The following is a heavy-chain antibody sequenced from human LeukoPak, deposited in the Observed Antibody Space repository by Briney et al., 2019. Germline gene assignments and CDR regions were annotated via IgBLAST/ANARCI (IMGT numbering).Heavy chain of an antibody. CDR1: GFTFTNSA. CDR2: IGIGSGFI. V-gene: IGHV3-48*01. J-gene: IGHJ3*02. D-gene: IGHD3-10*01. Sequence: GGSLRLSCAVSGFTFTNSAMNWVRQGPGKGPEWVAYIGIGSGFITYADSVRGRFTISRDDAQNSVYLQMNTLRAEDTAVYYCASGLWFGELLSPYDAFDIWGQGTMVTVSS. CDR3: ASGLWFGELLSPYDAFDI.